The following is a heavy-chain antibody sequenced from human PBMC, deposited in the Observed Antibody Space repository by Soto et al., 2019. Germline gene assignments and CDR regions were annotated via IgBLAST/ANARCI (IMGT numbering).Heavy chain of an antibody. CDR3: ARGYYYDSSGYYTDLDY. Sequence: PSETLSLTCAVYGGSFSGYYWSWIRQPPGKGLEWIGEINHSGSTNYNPSLKSRVTISVDTSKNQFSLKLSSVTAADTAVYYCARGYYYDSSGYYTDLDYWGQGTLVTVSS. D-gene: IGHD3-22*01. V-gene: IGHV4-34*01. J-gene: IGHJ4*02. CDR1: GGSFSGYY. CDR2: INHSGST.